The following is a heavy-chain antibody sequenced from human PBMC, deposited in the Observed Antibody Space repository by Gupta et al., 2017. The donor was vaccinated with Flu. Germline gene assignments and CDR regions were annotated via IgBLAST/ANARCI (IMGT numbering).Heavy chain of an antibody. Sequence: QLQLQQWGAGLLKPSATLSLTCAVYGGSFSGSYWSWIRQPPGKGLEWIGEINHSGSTNYNPSLKSRVTISVDTSKNQFSLKLSSVTAADTAVYYCARDPTSGWYPSNWFDPWGQGTLVTVAS. D-gene: IGHD6-19*01. CDR1: GGSFSGSY. J-gene: IGHJ5*02. CDR3: ARDPTSGWYPSNWFDP. CDR2: INHSGST. V-gene: IGHV4-34*01.